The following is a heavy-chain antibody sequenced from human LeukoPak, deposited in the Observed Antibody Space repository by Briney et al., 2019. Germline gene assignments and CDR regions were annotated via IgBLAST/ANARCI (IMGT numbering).Heavy chain of an antibody. J-gene: IGHJ4*02. D-gene: IGHD5-24*01. CDR2: INSRSNDI. Sequence: GGSLRLSCVASGLSFSDYSMNWVRQAPGKGLEWVSSINSRSNDIYYADSVKGRFTISRDNAKNSLYLQMNSLRAEDTAVYYCAKDDGWVQYANWGQGTLVTVSS. CDR3: AKDDGWVQYAN. CDR1: GLSFSDYS. V-gene: IGHV3-21*06.